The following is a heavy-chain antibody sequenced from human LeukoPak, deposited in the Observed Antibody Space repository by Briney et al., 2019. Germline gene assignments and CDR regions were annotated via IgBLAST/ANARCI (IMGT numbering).Heavy chain of an antibody. Sequence: ASVKVSCKASGYTFTSYYMHWVRQAPGQGLEWMGWINPNSGGTNYAQKFQGRVTMTRDTSISTAYMELSRLRSDDTAVYYCARAGSGGPYNWFDPWGQGTLVTVSS. D-gene: IGHD3-10*01. CDR2: INPNSGGT. J-gene: IGHJ5*02. V-gene: IGHV1-2*02. CDR1: GYTFTSYY. CDR3: ARAGSGGPYNWFDP.